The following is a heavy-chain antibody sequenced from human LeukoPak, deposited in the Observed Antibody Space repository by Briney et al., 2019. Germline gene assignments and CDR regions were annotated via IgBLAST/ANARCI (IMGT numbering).Heavy chain of an antibody. J-gene: IGHJ4*02. CDR3: ARGTTIITGGDF. Sequence: ASVKVSCKASGYTFTGYYMHWVRQAPGQGLEWMGWINPNSGDTNYAQKFQGRVTMTRDTSISTAYMDLSRLRSDDTAVYYCARGTTIITGGDFWGQGTLVTVSS. CDR2: INPNSGDT. D-gene: IGHD4-11*01. V-gene: IGHV1-2*02. CDR1: GYTFTGYY.